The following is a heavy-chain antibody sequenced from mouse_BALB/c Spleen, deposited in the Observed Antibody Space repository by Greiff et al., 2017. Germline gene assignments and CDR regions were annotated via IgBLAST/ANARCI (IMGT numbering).Heavy chain of an antibody. V-gene: IGHV1S81*02. CDR1: GYTFTSYW. J-gene: IGHJ2*01. CDR3: APRADYYGYFDY. CDR2: INPSNGRT. Sequence: QVHVKQSGAELVKPGASVKLSCKASGYTFTSYWMHWVKQRPGQGLEWIGEINPSNGRTNYNEKFKSKATLTVDKSSSTAYMQLSSLTSEDSAVYYCAPRADYYGYFDYWGQGTTLTVSS. D-gene: IGHD1-1*01.